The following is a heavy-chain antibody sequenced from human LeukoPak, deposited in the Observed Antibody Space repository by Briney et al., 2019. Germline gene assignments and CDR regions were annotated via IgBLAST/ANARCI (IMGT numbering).Heavy chain of an antibody. CDR2: IWYDGINK. V-gene: IGHV3-33*01. D-gene: IGHD5-24*01. Sequence: PGRSQRLSCAASGFTFSSYGMHWVRQAPGKGLEWVAVIWYDGINKYYADSVKGRFTISRDNSKNTLYLQMNSLRAEDTAVYYCARDSWDGYNSYFDYWGQGTLVTVSS. CDR1: GFTFSSYG. CDR3: ARDSWDGYNSYFDY. J-gene: IGHJ4*02.